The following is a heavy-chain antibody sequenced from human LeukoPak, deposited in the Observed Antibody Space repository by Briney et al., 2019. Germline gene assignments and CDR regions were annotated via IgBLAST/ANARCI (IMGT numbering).Heavy chain of an antibody. D-gene: IGHD4-17*01. CDR2: IHPSGST. V-gene: IGHV4-34*01. J-gene: IGHJ4*02. Sequence: SQSLSPTCGLSGGSFSAYYWNWIRQPPGKGLEWTGEIHPSGSTKYNPSLKSRVTISLDKSKNQFSLKLSSVTAADTAVYYCAGGPVTTLELFYCWGQGTVVTVSS. CDR1: GGSFSAYY. CDR3: AGGPVTTLELFYC.